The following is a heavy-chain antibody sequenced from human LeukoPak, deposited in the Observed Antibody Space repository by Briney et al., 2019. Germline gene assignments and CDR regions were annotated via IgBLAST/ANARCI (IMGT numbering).Heavy chain of an antibody. V-gene: IGHV4-4*02. CDR3: ARRVGYCNSNSCPPFDY. D-gene: IGHD2-2*01. J-gene: IGHJ4*02. CDR1: GGSISSSNW. Sequence: SETLSLTCTVSGGSISSSNWWSWVRQPPGKGLEWIGEIYHSGSTNYNPSLKSRVTISVDTSKNQFSLKLSSVTAADTAVYYCARRVGYCNSNSCPPFDYWGQGTLVTVSS. CDR2: IYHSGST.